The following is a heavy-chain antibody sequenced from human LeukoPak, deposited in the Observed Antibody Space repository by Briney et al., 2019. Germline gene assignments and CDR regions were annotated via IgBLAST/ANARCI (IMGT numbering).Heavy chain of an antibody. CDR1: GYTLTELS. CDR2: FDPEDGET. J-gene: IGHJ4*02. CDR3: ATDLKDCSGGSCYLDY. D-gene: IGHD2-15*01. Sequence: GASVKVSCKVSGYTLTELSMHWVRQAPGKGREWMGGFDPEDGETIYAQKFQGRVTMTEDTSTDTAYMELSSLRSEDTAVYYCATDLKDCSGGSCYLDYWGQGTLVTVSS. V-gene: IGHV1-24*01.